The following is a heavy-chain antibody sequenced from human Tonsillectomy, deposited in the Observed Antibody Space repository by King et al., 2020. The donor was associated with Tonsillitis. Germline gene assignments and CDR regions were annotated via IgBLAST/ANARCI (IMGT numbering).Heavy chain of an antibody. CDR3: ARVSWVTQINWYFDF. D-gene: IGHD4-23*01. CDR2: ISYDGTNK. Sequence: VQLVESGGGVVQIGTSLSLSCAASGFTFSTYAMHWVRQAPGKGLEWVAVISYDGTNKYYADSVNGRFTISRDNSKKTVDLQMNNLRAEDTAIYYCARVSWVTQINWYFDFWGRGTLVTVSS. J-gene: IGHJ2*01. CDR1: GFTFSTYA. V-gene: IGHV3-30-3*01.